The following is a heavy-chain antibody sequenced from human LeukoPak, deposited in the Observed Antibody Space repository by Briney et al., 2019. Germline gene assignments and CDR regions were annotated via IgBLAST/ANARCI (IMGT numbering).Heavy chain of an antibody. CDR2: IYPGDSDT. J-gene: IGHJ3*02. D-gene: IGHD3-22*01. CDR3: ARTLITMIVTGAFDI. CDR1: GYSFTSYW. V-gene: IGHV5-51*01. Sequence: GESLKISCKGSGYSFTSYWIGWVRQMPGKGLEWMGIIYPGDSDTRYSPSFQGQVTISADKSISTAYLQWSSLKASDTAMYYCARTLITMIVTGAFDIWGQGTMVTVSS.